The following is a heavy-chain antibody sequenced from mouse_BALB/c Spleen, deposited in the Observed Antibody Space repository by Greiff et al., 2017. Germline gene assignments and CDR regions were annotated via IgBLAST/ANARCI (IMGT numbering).Heavy chain of an antibody. Sequence: EVQLQQSGTVLARPGASVKMSCKASGYSFTSYWMHWVKQRPGQGLEWIGAIYPGNSDTSYNQKFKGKAKLTAVTSASTAYMELSSLTNEDSAVYYCTRMVRLSWYFDVWGAGTTVTVSS. CDR2: IYPGNSDT. CDR1: GYSFTSYW. J-gene: IGHJ1*01. CDR3: TRMVRLSWYFDV. D-gene: IGHD1-1*01. V-gene: IGHV1-5*01.